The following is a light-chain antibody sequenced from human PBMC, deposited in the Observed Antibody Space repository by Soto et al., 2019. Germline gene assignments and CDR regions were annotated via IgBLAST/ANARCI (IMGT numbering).Light chain of an antibody. CDR2: GAS. V-gene: IGKV3-20*01. J-gene: IGKJ1*01. CDR3: NQFGNSART. CDR1: QSVSSTD. Sequence: DTVLTQSPGTLSLSPGERATLSCRASQSVSSTDLVGYRKKPGQAPRLLIYGASTRATGIPDRFSGSGSGTHYPLTISRLEPEDFEVYYCNQFGNSARTFGQGAEVEVK.